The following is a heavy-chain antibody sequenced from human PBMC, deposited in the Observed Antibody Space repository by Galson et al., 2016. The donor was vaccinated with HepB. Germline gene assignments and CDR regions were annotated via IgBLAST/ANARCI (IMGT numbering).Heavy chain of an antibody. CDR2: IFPDGDT. D-gene: IGHD1-26*01. J-gene: IGHJ4*02. V-gene: IGHV4-4*02. CDR3: ARAPATGSRDSHGGGYFDS. Sequence: SETLSLTCAVSGGSISSNYWWTWVRQAPGKGLEWIGEIFPDGDTHYNPSLKSRVTVSLDKSKAQFSLQLTSVTAADTAVYSCARAPATGSRDSHGGGYFDSWAQGTLVTVSS. CDR1: GGSISSNYW.